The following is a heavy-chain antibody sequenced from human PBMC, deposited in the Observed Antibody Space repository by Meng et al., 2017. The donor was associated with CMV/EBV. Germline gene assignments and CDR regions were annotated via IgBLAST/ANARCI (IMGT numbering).Heavy chain of an antibody. CDR1: GFTFSSYG. Sequence: GGSLRLSCAASGFTFSSYGMHWVRQAPGKGLEWVAVIWYDGSNKYYADSVKGRFTISRDNSKNTLYLQMNSLRAEDTAVYYCAKDSSPPPGAFDYWGQGTLVTVSS. J-gene: IGHJ4*02. CDR3: AKDSSPPPGAFDY. CDR2: IWYDGSNK. D-gene: IGHD6-13*01. V-gene: IGHV3-33*06.